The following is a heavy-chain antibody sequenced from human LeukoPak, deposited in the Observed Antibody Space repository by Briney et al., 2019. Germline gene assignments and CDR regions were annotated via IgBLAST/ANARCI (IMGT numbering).Heavy chain of an antibody. V-gene: IGHV4-39*01. J-gene: IGHJ3*02. CDR1: GGSISSSSYY. Sequence: ASETLSLTCTVSGGSISSSSYYWGWIRQPPGKGLEWIGSIYYSGSTYYNPSLKSRVTISVDTSKNQFSLKLSSVTAADTAVYYCARRSEYYYDSSGYYLDAFDIWGQGTMVTVSS. CDR3: ARRSEYYYDSSGYYLDAFDI. CDR2: IYYSGST. D-gene: IGHD3-22*01.